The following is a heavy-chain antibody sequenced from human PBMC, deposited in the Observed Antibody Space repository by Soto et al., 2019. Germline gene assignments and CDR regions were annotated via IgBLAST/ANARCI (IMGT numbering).Heavy chain of an antibody. CDR2: IRAYTGNT. CDR3: ARPQCSTGPSLDG. V-gene: IGHV1-18*01. CDR1: GYTFSRFG. D-gene: IGHD2-8*02. J-gene: IGHJ5*02. Sequence: QVQLVQSGAEVKKPGASVKVSCKASGYTFSRFGISWVRQAPGQGLEWMGWIRAYTGNTNYAQKFQGRVTMTTDTSTSTAYMERRRLRADDTAVYYCARPQCSTGPSLDGWGQGTLVTASS.